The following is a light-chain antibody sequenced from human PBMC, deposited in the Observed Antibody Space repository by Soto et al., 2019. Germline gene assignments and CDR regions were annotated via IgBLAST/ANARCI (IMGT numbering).Light chain of an antibody. CDR1: QTISGW. Sequence: DIQMTQSPSTLSGSVGDRVTITCRASQTISGWLAWYQQKPGKAPKLLIYKASTLKSGVPSRFSGSGSGTEFTLTISSLQPDDFATYYCQHYYSYSEAFGQGTKVDI. CDR2: KAS. J-gene: IGKJ1*01. CDR3: QHYYSYSEA. V-gene: IGKV1-5*03.